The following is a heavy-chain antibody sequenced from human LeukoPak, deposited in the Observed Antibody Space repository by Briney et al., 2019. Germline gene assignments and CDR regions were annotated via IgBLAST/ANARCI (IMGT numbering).Heavy chain of an antibody. Sequence: PGGSLRLSCAASGFTFSNYAMSWVRQAPGKGLEWVSGINGGGDSTYYADSVKGRFTISRDTSKNTLYLQMNSLRAEDTAVYYCAKRNYCDRSGPWYYFDYWGQGTLVTVSS. J-gene: IGHJ4*02. V-gene: IGHV3-23*01. D-gene: IGHD3-22*01. CDR1: GFTFSNYA. CDR3: AKRNYCDRSGPWYYFDY. CDR2: INGGGDST.